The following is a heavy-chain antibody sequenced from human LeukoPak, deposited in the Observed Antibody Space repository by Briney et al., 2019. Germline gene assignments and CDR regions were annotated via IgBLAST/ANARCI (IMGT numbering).Heavy chain of an antibody. J-gene: IGHJ1*01. CDR3: ARDYYDSSGYYSEYFQH. D-gene: IGHD3-22*01. CDR2: IWYDGSNK. Sequence: GRSLRLSCAASGFTFSSYGMHWVRQAPGKGLEWVAVIWYDGSNKYYADSVKGRFTISRDNSKNTLYLQVNSLRAEDTAVYYCARDYYDSSGYYSEYFQHWGQGTLVTVSS. V-gene: IGHV3-33*01. CDR1: GFTFSSYG.